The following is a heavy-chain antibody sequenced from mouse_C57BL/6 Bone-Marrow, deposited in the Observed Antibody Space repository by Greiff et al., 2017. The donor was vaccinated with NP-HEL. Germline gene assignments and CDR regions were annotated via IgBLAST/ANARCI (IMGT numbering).Heavy chain of an antibody. Sequence: VKLQESGAELVRPGTSVKVSCKASGYAFTNYLIEWVKQRPGQGLEWIGVINPGSGGTNYNEKFKGKATLTADKSSSTAYMQLSSLTSEDSAVYFCARSGDYGSSYGFAYWGQGTLVTVSA. V-gene: IGHV1-54*01. J-gene: IGHJ3*01. D-gene: IGHD1-1*01. CDR1: GYAFTNYL. CDR2: INPGSGGT. CDR3: ARSGDYGSSYGFAY.